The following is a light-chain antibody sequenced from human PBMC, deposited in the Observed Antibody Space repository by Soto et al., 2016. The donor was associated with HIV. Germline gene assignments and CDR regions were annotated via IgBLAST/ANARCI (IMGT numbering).Light chain of an antibody. CDR3: QQANIFLGIT. Sequence: DIQLTQSPSFLSASVGDRVTITCRASQGISSYLAWYQQKPGKAPKLLIYAASTLQSGVPSRFSGSGSGTDFTLTISSLQPEDFATYYCQQANIFLGITFGPGTKVDMK. V-gene: IGKV1-9*01. CDR1: QGISSY. CDR2: AAS. J-gene: IGKJ3*01.